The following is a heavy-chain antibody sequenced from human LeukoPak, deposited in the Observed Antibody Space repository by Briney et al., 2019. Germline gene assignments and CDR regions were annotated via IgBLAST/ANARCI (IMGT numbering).Heavy chain of an antibody. CDR2: IYHSGDT. D-gene: IGHD5-12*01. CDR1: GGSIGTYY. V-gene: IGHV4-59*01. J-gene: IGHJ4*02. CDR3: AREGYSGHDFIY. Sequence: PSETLSLTCTVSGGSIGTYYWSWIRHPPGKGLEWIGYIYHSGDTKYNPSLKSRVTISVDTSKNQFSLRLRSVTAADTAVYYCAREGYSGHDFIYWGQGTLVTVSS.